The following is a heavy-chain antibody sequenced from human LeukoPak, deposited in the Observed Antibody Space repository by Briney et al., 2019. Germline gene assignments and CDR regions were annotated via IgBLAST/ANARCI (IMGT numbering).Heavy chain of an antibody. J-gene: IGHJ4*02. CDR2: ISDSGSTI. CDR1: GFTFSSYE. CDR3: ARRRASWDY. V-gene: IGHV3-48*03. Sequence: PGGSLRLSCAASGFTFSSYEMNWVRQAPGKGLEWVSYISDSGSTIYYADSVKGRFTISRDNAKNPLYLQMNALRAEDTAIYYCARRRASWDYWGQGTLVTVSS.